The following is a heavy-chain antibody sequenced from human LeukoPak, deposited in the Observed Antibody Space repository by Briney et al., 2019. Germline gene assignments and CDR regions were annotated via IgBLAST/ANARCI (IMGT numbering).Heavy chain of an antibody. Sequence: HSGGPLRLSCAPSGFTFSSYPMSWVRQAPGKGLEWVADISGSGGSTYYADSVKGRFTISKDNSKNTLYLQMNSLRAEDTAVYYCAKNSANEQWLVRSDYWGQGTLVTVSS. V-gene: IGHV3-23*01. CDR3: AKNSANEQWLVRSDY. CDR2: ISGSGGST. CDR1: GFTFSSYP. J-gene: IGHJ4*02. D-gene: IGHD6-19*01.